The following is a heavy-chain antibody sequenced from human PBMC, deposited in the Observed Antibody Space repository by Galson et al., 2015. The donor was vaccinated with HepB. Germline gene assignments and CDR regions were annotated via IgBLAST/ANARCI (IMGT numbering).Heavy chain of an antibody. D-gene: IGHD6-19*01. J-gene: IGHJ4*02. CDR2: ISYDGSNK. CDR1: GFTFSSYA. Sequence: SLRLSCAASGFTFSSYAMHWVRQAPGKGLEWVAVISYDGSNKYYADSVKGRFTISRGNSKNTLYLQMNSLRAEDTAVYYCARVGQWLVRQYYFDYWGQGTLVTVSS. V-gene: IGHV3-30*04. CDR3: ARVGQWLVRQYYFDY.